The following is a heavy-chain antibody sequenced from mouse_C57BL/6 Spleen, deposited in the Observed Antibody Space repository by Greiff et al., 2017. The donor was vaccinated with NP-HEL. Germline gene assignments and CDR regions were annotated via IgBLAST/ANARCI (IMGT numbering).Heavy chain of an antibody. D-gene: IGHD4-1*01. J-gene: IGHJ2*01. CDR1: GFTFSDYY. V-gene: IGHV5-12*01. CDR2: ISNGGGST. CDR3: ARLTGKGTYYFDY. Sequence: EVQVVESGGGLVQPGGSLKLSCAASGFTFSDYYMYWVRQTPEKRLEWVAYISNGGGSTYYPDTVKGRFTISRDNAKNTLYLQMSRLKSEDTAMYYCARLTGKGTYYFDYWGQGTTLTVSS.